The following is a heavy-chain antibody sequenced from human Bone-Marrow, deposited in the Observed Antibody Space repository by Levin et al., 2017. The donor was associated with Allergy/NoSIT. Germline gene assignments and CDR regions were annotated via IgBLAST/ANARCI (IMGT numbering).Heavy chain of an antibody. Sequence: GESLKISCAASGFTFTYAWMNWVRQAPGKGLEWVGRIKPRTDGGTTDYAAPVTGRFTISRDDSKNILYLQMSSLKTEDTAVYFCVTDRGPRYCSITTCSFPSWGQGTLVTVSS. V-gene: IGHV3-15*01. CDR1: GFTFTYAW. CDR2: IKPRTDGGTT. CDR3: VTDRGPRYCSITTCSFPS. J-gene: IGHJ5*02. D-gene: IGHD2-2*01.